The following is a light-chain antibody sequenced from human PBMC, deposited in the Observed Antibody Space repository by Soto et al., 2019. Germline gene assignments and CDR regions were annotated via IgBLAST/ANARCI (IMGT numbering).Light chain of an antibody. CDR3: LQHHSYPQT. Sequence: DIQMTQSPSSLSASVGDRVTITCRATQGIKNDLAWYQQKPGEAPKRLIYAVSSLQSGAPSRFSGSGSETEFTLTISSLQPEDFATYYCLQHHSYPQTFGQGTKVEIK. J-gene: IGKJ1*01. CDR1: QGIKND. V-gene: IGKV1-17*01. CDR2: AVS.